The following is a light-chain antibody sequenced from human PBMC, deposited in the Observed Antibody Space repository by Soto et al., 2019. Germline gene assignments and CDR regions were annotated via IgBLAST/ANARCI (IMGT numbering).Light chain of an antibody. J-gene: IGKJ5*01. CDR3: QQYGSSLT. V-gene: IGKV3-20*01. CDR2: GAS. CDR1: QSISDT. Sequence: EIVMTQSQATLSVSPGGRATLSCRASQSISDTLAWYQQKPGQAPRLLIYGASSRATGIPDRFSGSGSGTDFTLTISRLEPDDFAVYYCQQYGSSLTFGQGTRLEIK.